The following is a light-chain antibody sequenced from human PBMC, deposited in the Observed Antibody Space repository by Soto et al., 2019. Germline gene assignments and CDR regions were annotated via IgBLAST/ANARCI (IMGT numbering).Light chain of an antibody. Sequence: DIQMTQSPSSVSASVGDRVSITCRASQGISNWLAWYQQKPGRAPKLLIYTGSSLQSGAPSRFSGTGSGTDFTLTISSLQTEDVATYYCQQANSFPLTFGGGTKVEIK. J-gene: IGKJ4*01. CDR3: QQANSFPLT. CDR1: QGISNW. CDR2: TGS. V-gene: IGKV1-12*01.